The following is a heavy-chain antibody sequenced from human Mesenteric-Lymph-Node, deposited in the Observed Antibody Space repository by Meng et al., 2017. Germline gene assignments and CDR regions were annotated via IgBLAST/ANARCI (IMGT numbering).Heavy chain of an antibody. D-gene: IGHD4-17*01. CDR3: ARRYGASAYNWFDP. J-gene: IGHJ5*02. V-gene: IGHV4-34*01. CDR1: VGSFSVYY. CDR2: INHSGST. Sequence: QVQLLQRGAGWLKPSETLSLTGAVYVGSFSVYYWSWSRQPPGKGLDWIGEINHSGSTNYNPSLKSRVTISVDTSKNQFSLKLSSVTAADTAVYYCARRYGASAYNWFDPWGQGTLVTVSS.